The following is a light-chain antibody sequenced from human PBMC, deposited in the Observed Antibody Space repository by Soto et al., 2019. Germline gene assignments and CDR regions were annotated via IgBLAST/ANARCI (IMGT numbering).Light chain of an antibody. V-gene: IGKV1-6*01. CDR3: LQDYNYPRT. Sequence: AIQMTQSPSSLSASVGDRVTITCRASQGIRNDLGWYQQKPGKAPKLLSYAASSLQSGVPSRFSGSGSGTDFTLTISSLQPEDFSTYYCLQDYNYPRTCGQGTKVEIK. J-gene: IGKJ1*01. CDR2: AAS. CDR1: QGIRND.